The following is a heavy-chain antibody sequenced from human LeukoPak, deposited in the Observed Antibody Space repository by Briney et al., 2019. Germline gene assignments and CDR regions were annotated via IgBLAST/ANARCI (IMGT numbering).Heavy chain of an antibody. CDR2: INHSGST. J-gene: IGHJ4*02. D-gene: IGHD3-16*02. Sequence: SETLSLTCAVYGGSFIGYYWSWIRQPPGKGLEWIGEINHSGSTNYIPSLKSRVCISVDTSKNQFCLKLSSVTAADTAVYYCARGFSGLRLGELSLSGHYFDYWGQGTLVTVSS. V-gene: IGHV4-34*01. CDR1: GGSFIGYY. CDR3: ARGFSGLRLGELSLSGHYFDY.